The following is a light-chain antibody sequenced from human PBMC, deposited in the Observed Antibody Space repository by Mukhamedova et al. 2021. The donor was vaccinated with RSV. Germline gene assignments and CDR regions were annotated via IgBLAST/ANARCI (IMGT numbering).Light chain of an antibody. CDR3: QQYDTFPPA. J-gene: IGKJ4*01. V-gene: IGKV1-33*01. CDR2: DAS. Sequence: WYQRRVHGTAPKILIYDASNLEKGVPSSFSGSGSGKDFTFTISSLQSEDIATYYCQQYDTFPPAFGGGTKVDLK.